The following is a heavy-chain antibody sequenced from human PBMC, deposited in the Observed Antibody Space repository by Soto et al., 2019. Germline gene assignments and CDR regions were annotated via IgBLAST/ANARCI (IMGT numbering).Heavy chain of an antibody. Sequence: GGSLRLSCAASGFTFSSYAMSWVRQAPGKGLEWVSAISGSGGSTYYADSVKGRFTISRDNSKNTLYLHMTSLRAEDTAVYYCANLSCSGGSCYSGLYYYYYTDVWGKGTTVTVS. CDR2: ISGSGGST. D-gene: IGHD2-15*01. V-gene: IGHV3-23*01. CDR1: GFTFSSYA. J-gene: IGHJ6*03. CDR3: ANLSCSGGSCYSGLYYYYYTDV.